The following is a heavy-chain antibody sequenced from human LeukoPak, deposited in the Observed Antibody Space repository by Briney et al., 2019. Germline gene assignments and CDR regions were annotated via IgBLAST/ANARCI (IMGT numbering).Heavy chain of an antibody. D-gene: IGHD6-13*01. CDR1: GFTFSSYA. J-gene: IGHJ5*02. V-gene: IGHV3-30*04. CDR3: ARDRYQLVAAAGTLHVPVWFDP. Sequence: GGSLRLSCAASGFTFSSYAMTWVRQAPGKGLEWVAVISYDGSNKYYADSVKGRFTISRDNSKNTLYLQMNSLRAEDTAVYYCARDRYQLVAAAGTLHVPVWFDPWGQGTLVTVSS. CDR2: ISYDGSNK.